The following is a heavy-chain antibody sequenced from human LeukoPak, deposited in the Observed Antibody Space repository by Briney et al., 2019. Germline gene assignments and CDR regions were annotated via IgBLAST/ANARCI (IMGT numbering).Heavy chain of an antibody. CDR3: ARARRYCSSTSCYWGFDP. V-gene: IGHV4-59*08. Sequence: PSETLSLTCTVSGGSISSYFWSWIRQPPGKGLQWIGYIYYSGSTIYNPSLKSRVTISVDTSKNQFSLKLSSVTAADTAVYYCARARRYCSSTSCYWGFDPWGQGTLVTVSS. J-gene: IGHJ5*02. CDR2: IYYSGST. CDR1: GGSISSYF. D-gene: IGHD2-2*01.